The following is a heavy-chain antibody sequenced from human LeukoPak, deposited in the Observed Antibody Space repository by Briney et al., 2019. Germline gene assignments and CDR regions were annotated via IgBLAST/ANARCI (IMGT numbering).Heavy chain of an antibody. CDR3: AKIGVTGSWFFDL. D-gene: IGHD3-3*01. V-gene: IGHV3-23*01. CDR2: ISANSVYT. J-gene: IGHJ2*01. CDR1: GFTFSNHG. Sequence: GGSLRLSCVASGFTFSNHGMSWVRQAPGKGLEWVSSISANSVYTYYAASVKGRFTISRDNSKNTLFLQMNNMGAEDTAMYFCAKIGVTGSWFFDLWGRGTLLSVSS.